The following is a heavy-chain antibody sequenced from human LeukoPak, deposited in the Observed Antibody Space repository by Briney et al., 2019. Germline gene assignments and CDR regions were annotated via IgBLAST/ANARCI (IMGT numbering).Heavy chain of an antibody. Sequence: ASVKVSCKASGYTFTSYYTHWVRQAPGQGLEWMGWINPNTGGTNYAQKFQGRVTMTRDTSISTAYMDLSRLRSDDTAVYYCVQFELDYWGQGTLVTVSS. V-gene: IGHV1-2*02. D-gene: IGHD1-7*01. CDR1: GYTFTSYY. CDR3: VQFELDY. CDR2: INPNTGGT. J-gene: IGHJ4*02.